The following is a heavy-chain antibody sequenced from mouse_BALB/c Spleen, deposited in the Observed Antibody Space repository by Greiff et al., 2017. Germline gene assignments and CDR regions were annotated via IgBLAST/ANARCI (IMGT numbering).Heavy chain of an antibody. CDR1: GYTFTSYV. J-gene: IGHJ1*01. Sequence: VQLHQSGPELVKPGASVKMSCKASGYTFTSYVMHWVKQKPGQGLEWIGYINPYNDGTKYNEKFKGKATLTSDKSSSTAYMELSSLTSEDSAVYYCARSDYDPYWYFDVWGAGTTVTVSS. D-gene: IGHD1-1*01. CDR2: INPYNDGT. CDR3: ARSDYDPYWYFDV. V-gene: IGHV1-14*01.